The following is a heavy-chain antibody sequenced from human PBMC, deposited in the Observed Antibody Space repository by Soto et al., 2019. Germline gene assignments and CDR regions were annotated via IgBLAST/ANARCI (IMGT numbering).Heavy chain of an antibody. CDR3: ATASGIVVVPAQNSYYFDY. V-gene: IGHV1-24*01. CDR2: FDPEDGET. CDR1: GYTLTELS. Sequence: ASVKVSCKVSGYTLTELSMHWVRQAPGKGLDWMGGFDPEDGETIYAQKFQGRVTMTEDTSTDTAYMELSSLRSEDTAVYYCATASGIVVVPAQNSYYFDYWGQGTLVTVSS. J-gene: IGHJ4*02. D-gene: IGHD2-2*01.